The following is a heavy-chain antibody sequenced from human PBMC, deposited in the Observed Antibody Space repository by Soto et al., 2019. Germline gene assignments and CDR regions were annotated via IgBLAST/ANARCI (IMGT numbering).Heavy chain of an antibody. CDR3: STIISGGHSDY. Sequence: QVQLVQSGAEVKKPGASVTVSCKASGYTFPNYVINWVRQATGQGLEWMGWMNPKSGNTGYAQKFQGRVTMTRNTSIGTAYLALRSLRSDHTALYFFSTIISGGHSDYWGQGTLVTVSS. CDR2: MNPKSGNT. J-gene: IGHJ4*02. V-gene: IGHV1-8*01. D-gene: IGHD2-15*01. CDR1: GYTFPNYV.